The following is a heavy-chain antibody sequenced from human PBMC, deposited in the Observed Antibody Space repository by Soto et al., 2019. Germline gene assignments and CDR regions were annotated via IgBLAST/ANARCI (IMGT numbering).Heavy chain of an antibody. V-gene: IGHV3-23*01. Sequence: GGSLRLSCAASGFTFSSYAMSWVRQAPGKGLEWVSAISGSGGSTYYADPVKGRFTISRDNSKNTLYLQMNSLRAEDTAVYYCANSLQRYSSSSLFDYWGQGTLVTVSS. J-gene: IGHJ4*02. D-gene: IGHD6-6*01. CDR3: ANSLQRYSSSSLFDY. CDR1: GFTFSSYA. CDR2: ISGSGGST.